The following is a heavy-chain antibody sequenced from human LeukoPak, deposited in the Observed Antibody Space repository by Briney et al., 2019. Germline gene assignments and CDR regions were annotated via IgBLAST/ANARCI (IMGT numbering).Heavy chain of an antibody. CDR3: AIQDSSLITMVRGVPIVSYGMDV. CDR1: GGSISSSNW. J-gene: IGHJ6*02. CDR2: IYHSGST. V-gene: IGHV4-4*02. D-gene: IGHD3-10*01. Sequence: SGTLSLTCAVSGGSISSSNWWGWVRQPPGKGLEWIGEIYHSGSTNYNPSLKSRVTISVDKSKNQFSLKLSSVTAADTAVYYCAIQDSSLITMVRGVPIVSYGMDVWGQGTTVTVSS.